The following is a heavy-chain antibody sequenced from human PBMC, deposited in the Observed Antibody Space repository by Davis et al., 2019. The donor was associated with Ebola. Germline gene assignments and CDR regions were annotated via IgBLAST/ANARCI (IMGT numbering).Heavy chain of an antibody. V-gene: IGHV5-10-1*01. CDR1: GYSFTSYW. CDR2: IDPSDSYT. CDR3: ATQPYYYYGMDV. D-gene: IGHD2-2*01. J-gene: IGHJ6*02. Sequence: GESLKISCKGSGYSFTSYWISWVRQMPGKGLEWMGRIDPSDSYTNYSPSFQGHVTISADKSISTAYLQWSSLKASDTAMYYCATQPYYYYGMDVWGQGTLVTVSS.